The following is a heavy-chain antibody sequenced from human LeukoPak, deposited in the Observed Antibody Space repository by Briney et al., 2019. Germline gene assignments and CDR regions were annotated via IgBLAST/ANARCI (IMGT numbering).Heavy chain of an antibody. D-gene: IGHD2-15*01. CDR3: ASARVVEILATPTALDY. Sequence: PGGSLRLSCAASGFTFSSYAMHWVRQAPGKGLEWVAIISYDGSDTYYTDSVKGRFTISRDNSKYTLYLQMNSLRAEDTAVYYCASARVVEILATPTALDYWGQGTLVTVSS. CDR1: GFTFSSYA. CDR2: ISYDGSDT. J-gene: IGHJ4*02. V-gene: IGHV3-30-3*01.